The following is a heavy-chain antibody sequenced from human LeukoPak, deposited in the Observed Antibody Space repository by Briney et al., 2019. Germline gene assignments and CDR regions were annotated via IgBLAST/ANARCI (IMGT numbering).Heavy chain of an antibody. D-gene: IGHD1-26*01. CDR3: AKGASTVWEVWFDS. CDR2: ISNNGGST. J-gene: IGHJ5*01. V-gene: IGHV3-64*04. Sequence: GGSLRLSCSASGFTFSSYAMHWVRQAPGKGLEYVSAISNNGGSTYHADSVKGRFTISRDNSKNTLYLQMSSLRVEDTAVYYCAKGASTVWEVWFDSWGQGTPVTVSS. CDR1: GFTFSSYA.